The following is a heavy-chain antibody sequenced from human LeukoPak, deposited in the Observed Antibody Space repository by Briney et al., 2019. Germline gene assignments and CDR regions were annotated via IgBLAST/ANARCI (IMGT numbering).Heavy chain of an antibody. J-gene: IGHJ6*04. Sequence: GGSLRLSCAASGFTFSSYEMSCVRQAPGKGLEWVSYISSSGSTIYYADSVKGRFTISRDNAKNSLYLQMNSLRAEDTAVYYCAELGITMIRGVWGKGTTVTISS. CDR1: GFTFSSYE. CDR2: ISSSGSTI. V-gene: IGHV3-48*03. CDR3: AELGITMIRGV. D-gene: IGHD3-22*01.